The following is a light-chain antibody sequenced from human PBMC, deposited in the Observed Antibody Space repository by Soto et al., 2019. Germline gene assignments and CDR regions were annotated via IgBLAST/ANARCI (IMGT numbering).Light chain of an antibody. J-gene: IGKJ4*01. CDR3: QQRSNWPPEVT. V-gene: IGKV3-11*01. CDR1: QSVSSY. Sequence: EIVLTQSPATLSLSPGERATLSCRASQSVSSYLAWYQQKPGQAPRLLIYDASNRATGIPARFSGSGSGIDFTLTISSLEPEDFAVYYCQQRSNWPPEVTFGGGTKVEIK. CDR2: DAS.